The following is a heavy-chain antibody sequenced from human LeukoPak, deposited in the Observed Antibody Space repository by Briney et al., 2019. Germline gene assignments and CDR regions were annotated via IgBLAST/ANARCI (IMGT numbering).Heavy chain of an antibody. J-gene: IGHJ6*03. CDR2: IFTSGST. V-gene: IGHV4-61*02. D-gene: IGHD2-2*02. Sequence: PSETLSLTCTVSGGSISSGSYYWSWIRQPAGKGLEWIGRIFTSGSTKYNPSLKSRVTISVDTSKNQFSLKLSSVTAADTAVYYCARGDEYHYYYYYMDVWGKGTTVTVSS. CDR3: ARGDEYHYYYYYMDV. CDR1: GGSISSGSYY.